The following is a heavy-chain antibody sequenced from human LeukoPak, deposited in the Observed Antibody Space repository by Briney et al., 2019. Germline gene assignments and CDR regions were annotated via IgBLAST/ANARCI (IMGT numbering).Heavy chain of an antibody. CDR2: ISSSSSYI. CDR3: ARGVVVVAAIDGWFDP. V-gene: IGHV3-21*01. CDR1: GFTFSSYS. Sequence: TGGSLRLSCAASGFTFSSYSMNWVRQAPGKGLEWVSSISSSSSYIYYADSVKGRFTISRDNAKNSLYLQMNSLRAEDTAVYYCARGVVVVAAIDGWFDPWGQGTLVTVSS. D-gene: IGHD2-15*01. J-gene: IGHJ5*02.